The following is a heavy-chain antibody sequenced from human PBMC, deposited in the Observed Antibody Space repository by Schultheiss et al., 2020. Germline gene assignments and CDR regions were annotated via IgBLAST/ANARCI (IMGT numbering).Heavy chain of an antibody. CDR1: GGTISSYY. CDR3: ARVGITMVRGVNYYYGMDV. V-gene: IGHV4-59*01. J-gene: IGHJ6*02. CDR2: IYYSGST. Sequence: SETLTLTWTASGGTISSYYWSWIRQPPGKGLEWIGYIYYSGSTNYNPSLKSRVSISVDTSKNQFSLKLRSVTASDTAVYYCARVGITMVRGVNYYYGMDVWGQGTTVTVS. D-gene: IGHD3-10*01.